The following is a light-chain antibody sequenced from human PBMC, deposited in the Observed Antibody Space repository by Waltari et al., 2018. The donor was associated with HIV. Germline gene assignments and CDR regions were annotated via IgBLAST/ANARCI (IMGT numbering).Light chain of an antibody. V-gene: IGLV1-40*01. CDR1: SSNIGAGYY. Sequence: QSVLTQPPSVSGAPGQRVTISCTGSSSNIGAGYYVHWYQQLPGTAPKLLIYGNINRPAGVPDRFSGSKSGTSASLAITGLQTEDEADYDCQSYDSSMSGSVFGGGTKRTVL. CDR3: QSYDSSMSGSV. J-gene: IGLJ3*02. CDR2: GNI.